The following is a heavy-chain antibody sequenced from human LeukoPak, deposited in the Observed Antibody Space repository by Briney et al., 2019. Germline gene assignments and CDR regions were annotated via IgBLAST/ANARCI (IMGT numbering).Heavy chain of an antibody. Sequence: GRSLRLSCGASGFSFSLYGMHWVRQAPGKGLEWVALIWYDGSNKYYTDSVKGRLTISRDNSKNTLYLQMNSLRAEDTAIYYCAREGPRGNSQFDYWGQGTLVTVSS. CDR2: IWYDGSNK. CDR1: GFSFSLYG. D-gene: IGHD2/OR15-2a*01. CDR3: AREGPRGNSQFDY. J-gene: IGHJ4*02. V-gene: IGHV3-33*01.